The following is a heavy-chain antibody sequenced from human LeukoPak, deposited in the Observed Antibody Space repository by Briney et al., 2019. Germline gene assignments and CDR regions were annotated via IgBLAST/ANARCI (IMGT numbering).Heavy chain of an antibody. D-gene: IGHD1-7*01. V-gene: IGHV4-39*07. Sequence: PSETLSLTCTVSGGSISSSSYYWGWIRQPPGKGLEWIGSIYYSGSTYYNPSLKSRVTISVDTSKNQFSLKLSSVTAADTAVYYCARDPVGWNYVLGWFDPWGQGTLVTVSS. CDR3: ARDPVGWNYVLGWFDP. CDR1: GGSISSSSYY. J-gene: IGHJ5*02. CDR2: IYYSGST.